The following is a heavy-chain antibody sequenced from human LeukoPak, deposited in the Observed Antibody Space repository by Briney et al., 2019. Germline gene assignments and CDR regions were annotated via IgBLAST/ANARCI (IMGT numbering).Heavy chain of an antibody. V-gene: IGHV1-69*13. D-gene: IGHD2-15*01. Sequence: ASVKVSCKASGGTFSSYAISWVRQAPGQGLEWMGGIIPIFGTANYAQKFQGRVTITADESTGTAYMELSSLRSEDTAVYYCATGYCSGGSCYFGAFDYWGQGTLVTVSS. CDR1: GGTFSSYA. CDR3: ATGYCSGGSCYFGAFDY. CDR2: IIPIFGTA. J-gene: IGHJ4*02.